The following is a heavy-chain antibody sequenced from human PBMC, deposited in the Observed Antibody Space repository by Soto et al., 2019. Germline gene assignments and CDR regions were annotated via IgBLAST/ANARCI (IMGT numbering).Heavy chain of an antibody. CDR3: AKQHSDLVIGASDV. V-gene: IGHV3-30*18. J-gene: IGHJ4*03. Sequence: GGSLRLSCAASGFMFSSFGIHWVREAPGKGLEWVAVISYDGNYQYYDDSVKGSFTISRDNSGNTVALQMNSLRPEDTAVYYCAKQHSDLVIGASDVWGPGALVTV. CDR1: GFMFSSFG. D-gene: IGHD4-4*01. CDR2: ISYDGNYQ.